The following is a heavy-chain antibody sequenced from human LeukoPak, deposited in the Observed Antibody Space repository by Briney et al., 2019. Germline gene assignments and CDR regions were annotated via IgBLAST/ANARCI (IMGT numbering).Heavy chain of an antibody. CDR2: IKTDGSST. CDR3: AREHYSGYDSYFDY. V-gene: IGHV3-74*01. D-gene: IGHD5-12*01. J-gene: IGHJ4*02. Sequence: GGSLRLSCAASGFTFSSDWVNWVRQAPGKGLAWVSRIKTDGSSTSYADSVKGRFTISRDNAKTTLYLQMNSLRAEDTAVYYCAREHYSGYDSYFDYWGQGALVTVSS. CDR1: GFTFSSDW.